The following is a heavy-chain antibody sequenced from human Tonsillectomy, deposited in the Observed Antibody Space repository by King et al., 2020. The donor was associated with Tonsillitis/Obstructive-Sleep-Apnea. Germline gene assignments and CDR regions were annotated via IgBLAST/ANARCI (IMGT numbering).Heavy chain of an antibody. CDR1: GGTFSSYA. CDR2: IIPIFGTA. V-gene: IGHV1-69*01. J-gene: IGHJ4*02. Sequence: QLVQSGAEVKKPGSSVKVSCKASGGTFSSYAISWVRQAPGQGLEWMGGIIPIFGTANYAQKFQGRVTITADESTSTAYMELSSLRSEDTAVYYCARDGLECSSTSCYVSIDYWGQGTLVTVSS. D-gene: IGHD2-2*01. CDR3: ARDGLECSSTSCYVSIDY.